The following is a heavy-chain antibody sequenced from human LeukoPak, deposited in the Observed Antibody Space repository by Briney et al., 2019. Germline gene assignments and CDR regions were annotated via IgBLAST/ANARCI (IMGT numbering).Heavy chain of an antibody. CDR2: IYASGNT. V-gene: IGHV4-4*07. CDR3: AREDPLVAARGFDY. Sequence: SETLSLTCTVSGGSISSYFWSWIRQPAGKGLEWIGRIYASGNTNYNPSLKSRLTMSIDASKNQFSLRLSSVTAADTAVYYCAREDPLVAARGFDYWGQGTLVTVSS. D-gene: IGHD2-15*01. CDR1: GGSISSYF. J-gene: IGHJ4*02.